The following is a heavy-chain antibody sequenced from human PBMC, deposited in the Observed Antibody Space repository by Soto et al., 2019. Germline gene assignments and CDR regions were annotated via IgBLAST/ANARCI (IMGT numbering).Heavy chain of an antibody. V-gene: IGHV4-59*12. Sequence: SETLSLTCTVSGGSISSYYWSWIRQPPGKGLEWIGYIYYSGSTNYNPSLKSRVTISVDTSKNQFSLKLSSVTAADTAVYYCARLHCNSPNCVPLDPWGQGTLVTVSS. J-gene: IGHJ5*02. CDR2: IYYSGST. CDR1: GGSISSYY. D-gene: IGHD2-2*01. CDR3: ARLHCNSPNCVPLDP.